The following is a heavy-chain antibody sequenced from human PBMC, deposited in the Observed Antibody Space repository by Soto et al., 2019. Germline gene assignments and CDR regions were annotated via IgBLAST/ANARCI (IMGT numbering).Heavy chain of an antibody. V-gene: IGHV1-2*02. J-gene: IGHJ6*02. D-gene: IGHD2-15*01. Sequence: ASVKVSCKSSGYTFIGFSLHWVRQAPGQGLEWMGWINPKNGDTYYAQKFQGRVTMTRDTSINTVYMELNSLKSDDTAVYYCSKGRWTVGHCSGGSCYDGTDVWGQGTTVTV. CDR2: INPKNGDT. CDR1: GYTFIGFS. CDR3: SKGRWTVGHCSGGSCYDGTDV.